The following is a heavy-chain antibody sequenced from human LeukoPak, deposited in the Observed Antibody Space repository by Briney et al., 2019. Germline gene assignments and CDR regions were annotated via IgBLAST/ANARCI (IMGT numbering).Heavy chain of an antibody. D-gene: IGHD5-18*01. CDR3: ARAGVGDTATSLYMDV. CDR2: VSGRGDST. CDR1: GFTFSNYA. J-gene: IGHJ6*03. V-gene: IGHV3-23*01. Sequence: PGGSLRLSCAASGFTFSNYAMTWVRQAPGKGLEWVSVVSGRGDSTFYADSVRGRFTVSRDNSKSTLYLQMNSLRADDSAMYSCARAGVGDTATSLYMDVWGKGTSVTVSS.